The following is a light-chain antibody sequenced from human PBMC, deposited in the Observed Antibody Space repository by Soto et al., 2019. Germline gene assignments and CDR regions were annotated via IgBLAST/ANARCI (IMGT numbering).Light chain of an antibody. CDR2: KAS. V-gene: IGKV1-5*03. J-gene: IGKJ2*01. CDR1: QSISSW. Sequence: DIQMTQSPSTLSASVGDRVTITCRASQSISSWLAWFQQKPGKAPKLLIYKASSLQSGVPSRFSGSESVTEFNLTIISLQPDDFATYYCQQYNPYSSSFGQGTKLEIK. CDR3: QQYNPYSSS.